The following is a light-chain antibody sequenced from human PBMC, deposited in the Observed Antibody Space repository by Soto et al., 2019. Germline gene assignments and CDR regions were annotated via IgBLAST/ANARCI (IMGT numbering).Light chain of an antibody. V-gene: IGLV1-40*01. Sequence: QSVLTQPRSVSGAPGQRVTISCTGSSSNIGAGYDAHWYQQLPGKVPKLLIYGDTNRPSGVPDRFSGSKSGTSASLAITGLQPEDEADYYCQSYDNSLSGPVFGPGTKVTVL. CDR2: GDT. J-gene: IGLJ1*01. CDR1: SSNIGAGYD. CDR3: QSYDNSLSGPV.